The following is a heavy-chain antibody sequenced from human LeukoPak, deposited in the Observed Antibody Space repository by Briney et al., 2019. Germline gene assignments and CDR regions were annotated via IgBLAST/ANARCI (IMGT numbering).Heavy chain of an antibody. CDR3: VRLGRYRTDY. V-gene: IGHV5-10-1*01. Sequence: GEPLRISCKGSGYSFNNYRISWVRQMPGKGLEWMGTIDPTDSYTKYSPSFQGHVTISLDKSISTAYLQWSGLRASDTAMYYCVRLGRYRTDYWGQGALVTVSS. CDR2: IDPTDSYT. J-gene: IGHJ4*02. CDR1: GYSFNNYR. D-gene: IGHD3-16*02.